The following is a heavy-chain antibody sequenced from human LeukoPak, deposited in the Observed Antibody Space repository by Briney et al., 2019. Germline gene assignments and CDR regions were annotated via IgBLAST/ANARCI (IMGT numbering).Heavy chain of an antibody. J-gene: IGHJ4*02. CDR3: AKDALSQYDSTGSFDY. V-gene: IGHV3-23*01. Sequence: RGSLRLSCAASGFTLSTSDMSWVRQAPGKGLEWVSASSGSGRDAYYADSVKGRFTISRDNSKNTVWLQMNSLRAEDTALYYCAKDALSQYDSTGSFDYWGQGTLVTVSS. D-gene: IGHD3-22*01. CDR1: GFTLSTSD. CDR2: SSGSGRDA.